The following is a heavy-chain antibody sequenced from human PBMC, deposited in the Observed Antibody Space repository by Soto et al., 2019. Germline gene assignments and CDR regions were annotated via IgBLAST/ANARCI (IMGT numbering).Heavy chain of an antibody. D-gene: IGHD6-19*01. Sequence: ASVKVSCKASGYPFTSYYLHWVRQAPGQGPEWMGRINVSDGSTRYAQNFQGRVTMTRDTSTTTVYMELSPLRSDDAAVYYCAREAAVAGTAFDHWGQGTLVTVAS. CDR3: AREAAVAGTAFDH. CDR2: INVSDGST. CDR1: GYPFTSYY. J-gene: IGHJ5*02. V-gene: IGHV1-46*01.